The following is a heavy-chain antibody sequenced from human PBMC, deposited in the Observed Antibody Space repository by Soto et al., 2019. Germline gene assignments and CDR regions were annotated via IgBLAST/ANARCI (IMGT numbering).Heavy chain of an antibody. CDR1: GYTLTSYY. D-gene: IGHD2-15*01. V-gene: IGHV1-46*01. CDR3: ATRYCSGGSCYSGFDY. Sequence: ASLKVSCKASGYTLTSYYIHWVRQAPGQGLEWMGIINPSGGSTSYAQKFQGRVTMTRDASTSTVYMELSSLRPEDTAVYYCATRYCSGGSCYSGFDYWGQGTLVTVSS. J-gene: IGHJ4*02. CDR2: INPSGGST.